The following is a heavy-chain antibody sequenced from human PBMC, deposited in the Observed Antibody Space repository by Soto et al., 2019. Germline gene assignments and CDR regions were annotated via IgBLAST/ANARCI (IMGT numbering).Heavy chain of an antibody. CDR3: VREIYYYGMDV. Sequence: EVQLVESGGGLVQPGGSLRLSCAASGFTVSTDWMYWVRQAPGKGLEWISVIKSGGNTNYADSVEGRFSISRDNSKNTVYLQMNSLRGEDTAVYYCVREIYYYGMDVWGQGTTVTVSS. CDR1: GFTVSTDW. J-gene: IGHJ6*02. V-gene: IGHV3-66*01. CDR2: IKSGGNT.